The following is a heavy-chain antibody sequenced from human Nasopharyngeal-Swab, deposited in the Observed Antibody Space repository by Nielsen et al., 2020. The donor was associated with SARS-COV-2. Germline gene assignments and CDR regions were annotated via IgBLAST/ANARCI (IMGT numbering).Heavy chain of an antibody. Sequence: ASVKVSCKASGYTFSGYYLHWVRQAPGQRLEWMGRLNPNSGDSDFPQRFQGRVTLTRDTSINTAYMELSRLTSDDTAVYLCARDRSSVNPNFYFDHWGQGTQVTVSS. V-gene: IGHV1-2*06. CDR3: ARDRSSVNPNFYFDH. D-gene: IGHD6-13*01. CDR2: LNPNSGDS. J-gene: IGHJ4*02. CDR1: GYTFSGYY.